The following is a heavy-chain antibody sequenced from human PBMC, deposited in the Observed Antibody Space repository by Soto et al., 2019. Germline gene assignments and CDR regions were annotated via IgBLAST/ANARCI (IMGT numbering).Heavy chain of an antibody. CDR2: ISHSGST. J-gene: IGHJ4*02. CDR3: ARGTSVRGVIVPFDY. CDR1: GGSFSGYY. D-gene: IGHD3-10*01. Sequence: SEPLSLTCAVYGGSFSGYYWSWIRQPPGKGLEWIGDISHSGSTNYNPSPKSRLTISIDTSKNQFSLSLTSVTAADTAVYYCARGTSVRGVIVPFDYWGQGARVT. V-gene: IGHV4-34*01.